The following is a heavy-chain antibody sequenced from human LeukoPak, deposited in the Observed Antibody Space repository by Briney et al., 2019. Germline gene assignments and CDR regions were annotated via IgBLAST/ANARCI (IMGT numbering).Heavy chain of an antibody. D-gene: IGHD6-19*01. Sequence: GGSLRLSCAASGFTFSSYEMNWVRQAPGKGLEWVSSISTGGSTIYYADSVKGRFTISRDNAKNSLYLQMNSLRAEDTAVYYCARSRIVFDNTGWYIFGIWGQGTLVTVSS. CDR1: GFTFSSYE. CDR2: ISTGGSTI. J-gene: IGHJ4*02. CDR3: ARSRIVFDNTGWYIFGI. V-gene: IGHV3-48*03.